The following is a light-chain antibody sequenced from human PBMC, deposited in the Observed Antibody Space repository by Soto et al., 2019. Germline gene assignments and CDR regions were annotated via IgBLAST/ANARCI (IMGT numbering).Light chain of an antibody. Sequence: EFVLTQSPGTLSLSPGERATLSCRASHSVASNYLAWYQQKPGQAPRLFIYGASSRATGIPDRFSGSGSGTDFTLTTSRLEPEDFAVYYCQQYGSSYSFGQGTKLEMK. CDR3: QQYGSSYS. CDR1: HSVASNY. J-gene: IGKJ2*03. V-gene: IGKV3-20*01. CDR2: GAS.